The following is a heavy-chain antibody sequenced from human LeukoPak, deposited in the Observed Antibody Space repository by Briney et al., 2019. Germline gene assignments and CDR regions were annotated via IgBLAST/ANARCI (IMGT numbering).Heavy chain of an antibody. D-gene: IGHD3-22*01. V-gene: IGHV3-21*01. CDR3: ARVAQYYYDSSGYYCPDY. Sequence: AGSLRLSCAASGFIFSAYTMNWVRQAPRKGLEWVSSISSSSNYKYYADSVKGGFTISRDNAEKSVYLQMNSLRAEDTAVYYCARVAQYYYDSSGYYCPDYWGEGTLVTISS. CDR1: GFIFSAYT. J-gene: IGHJ4*02. CDR2: ISSSSNYK.